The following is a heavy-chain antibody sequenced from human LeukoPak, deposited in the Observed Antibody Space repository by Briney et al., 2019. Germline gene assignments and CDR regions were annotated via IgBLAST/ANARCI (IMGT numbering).Heavy chain of an antibody. CDR1: GFTFSSYE. V-gene: IGHV3-48*03. D-gene: IGHD3-22*01. J-gene: IGHJ4*02. CDR3: ARETGHDSSGYNFDY. CDR2: ISSSGSTI. Sequence: RGSLRLSCAASGFTFSSYEMNWVRQAPGKGLEWVSYISSSGSTIYYADSVKGRFTISRDNAKNSLYLQMNSLRAEDTAVYYCARETGHDSSGYNFDYWGQGTLVTVSS.